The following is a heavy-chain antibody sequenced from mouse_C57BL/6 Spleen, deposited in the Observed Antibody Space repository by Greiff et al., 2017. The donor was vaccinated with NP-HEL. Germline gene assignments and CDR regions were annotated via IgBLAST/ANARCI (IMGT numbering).Heavy chain of an antibody. D-gene: IGHD2-12*01. Sequence: ESGPELVKPGASVKISCKASGYAFSSSWMNWVKQRPGKGLEWIGRIYPGDGDTNYNGKFKGKATLTADKSSSTAYMQLSSLTSEDSAVYFCARYNYDGFAYWGQGTLVTVSA. CDR1: GYAFSSSW. CDR2: IYPGDGDT. CDR3: ARYNYDGFAY. V-gene: IGHV1-82*01. J-gene: IGHJ3*01.